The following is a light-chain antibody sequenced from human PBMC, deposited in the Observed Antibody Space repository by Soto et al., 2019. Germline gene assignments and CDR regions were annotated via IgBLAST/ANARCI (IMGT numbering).Light chain of an antibody. V-gene: IGKV3-20*01. Sequence: EIVLTQSPGTLSLSPGERATLSCRASQSLSSGYLAWYQQEPGQAPRLLISGSSNRAPGIPERFSGSGSGTEFTLTISRLEPEDCAVYYCQQYGSSPQTFGQGTKVEI. CDR2: GSS. CDR1: QSLSSGY. CDR3: QQYGSSPQT. J-gene: IGKJ1*01.